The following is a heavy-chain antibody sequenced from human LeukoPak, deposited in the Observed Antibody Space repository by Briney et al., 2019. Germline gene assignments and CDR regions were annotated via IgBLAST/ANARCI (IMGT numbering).Heavy chain of an antibody. CDR3: ARDRGHYDYVWGSYRWKYYFDY. CDR1: GFTFSSYS. J-gene: IGHJ4*02. CDR2: ISSSSSTI. D-gene: IGHD3-16*02. V-gene: IGHV3-48*01. Sequence: PGGSLRLSCAASGFTFSSYSMNWVRQAPGKGLEWVSYISSSSSTIYYADSVKGRFTISRDNAKNSLYLQMNSLRAEDTAVYYCARDRGHYDYVWGSYRWKYYFDYWGQGTLVTVSS.